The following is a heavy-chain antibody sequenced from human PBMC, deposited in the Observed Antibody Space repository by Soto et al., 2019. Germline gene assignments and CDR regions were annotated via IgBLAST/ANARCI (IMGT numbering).Heavy chain of an antibody. CDR2: LSGSGTST. J-gene: IGHJ4*02. CDR1: EFSFLNSA. V-gene: IGHV3-23*01. Sequence: XRCLGLSGAASEFSFLNSAVNWVRKTPGKGLEWVSGLSGSGTSTYYADSVKGRFTISGDSSRDTLILQMNSLTADAPAVYYCWKAATNGGWFIPFGSWGQGALVTLSS. CDR3: WKAATNGGWFIPFGS. D-gene: IGHD6-19*01.